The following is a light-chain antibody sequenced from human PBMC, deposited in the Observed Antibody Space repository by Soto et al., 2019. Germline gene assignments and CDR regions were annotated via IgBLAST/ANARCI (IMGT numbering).Light chain of an antibody. J-gene: IGKJ1*01. V-gene: IGKV3-20*01. Sequence: EIVLTQSPGTLSLSPGERATLSCRASQSVSSSYLVWYQQKPGQAPRLLIYGASSRATGIPDRFSGSGSGTDFTLTISRLEPEYFAVYYCQQYGSSSWTFGQGTKVEIK. CDR3: QQYGSSSWT. CDR2: GAS. CDR1: QSVSSSY.